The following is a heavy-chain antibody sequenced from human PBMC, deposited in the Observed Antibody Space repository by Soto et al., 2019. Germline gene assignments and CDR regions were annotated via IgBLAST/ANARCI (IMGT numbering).Heavy chain of an antibody. CDR2: ISGSGSSS. CDR1: EFTFSSYA. D-gene: IGHD6-19*01. Sequence: VGSLRLSCAASEFTFSSYAMSWVRQAPGKGLEWVSAISGSGSSSYYADSVKGRFTISRDNSKNTLYLQMNSLRAEDTAVYYCAKCSPRYSSGLKAYYFDHWGQGTLVTVSS. J-gene: IGHJ4*02. CDR3: AKCSPRYSSGLKAYYFDH. V-gene: IGHV3-23*01.